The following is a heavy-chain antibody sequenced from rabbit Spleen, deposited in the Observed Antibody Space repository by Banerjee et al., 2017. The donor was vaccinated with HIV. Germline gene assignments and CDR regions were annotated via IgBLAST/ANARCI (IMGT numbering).Heavy chain of an antibody. J-gene: IGHJ4*01. Sequence: QSLEESGGDLVQPGASLTLTCTASGFSFSASYYMCWVRQAPGKGLESIACIYGGSGCSTLSASWAKGRFTNSKTSSTKVTLQMTSLTAADTATYFCASGSAAMTMVITGFFFNLWGPGPIVTV. CDR2: IYGGSGCST. V-gene: IGHV1S40*01. CDR1: GFSFSASYY. CDR3: ASGSAAMTMVITGFFFNL. D-gene: IGHD2-1*01.